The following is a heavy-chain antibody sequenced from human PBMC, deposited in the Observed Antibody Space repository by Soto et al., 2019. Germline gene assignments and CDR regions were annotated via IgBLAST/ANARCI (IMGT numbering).Heavy chain of an antibody. Sequence: PSETLSLTCTVSGGSISSYYWSWIRQPAGKGLEWIGRIYTSGSTNYNPSLKSRVTMSVDTSKNQFSLKLSSVTAADTAVYYCARIVVVPAGASYYYYGMDVWGQGTTVTVSS. CDR1: GGSISSYY. V-gene: IGHV4-4*07. D-gene: IGHD2-2*01. CDR3: ARIVVVPAGASYYYYGMDV. J-gene: IGHJ6*02. CDR2: IYTSGST.